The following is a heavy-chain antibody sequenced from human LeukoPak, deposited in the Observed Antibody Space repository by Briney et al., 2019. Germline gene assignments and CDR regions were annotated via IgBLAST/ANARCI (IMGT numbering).Heavy chain of an antibody. Sequence: GASVKVSCKASGYTFTSYGISWVRQAPGQGLEWMGWISAYNGNTNYAQKLQGRVTMTTDTSTSTAYMELRSLRSDDTAVYYCARQYISRDILTGYYTGSPDYWGQGTLVTVSS. V-gene: IGHV1-18*01. CDR1: GYTFTSYG. CDR2: ISAYNGNT. J-gene: IGHJ4*02. CDR3: ARQYISRDILTGYYTGSPDY. D-gene: IGHD3-9*01.